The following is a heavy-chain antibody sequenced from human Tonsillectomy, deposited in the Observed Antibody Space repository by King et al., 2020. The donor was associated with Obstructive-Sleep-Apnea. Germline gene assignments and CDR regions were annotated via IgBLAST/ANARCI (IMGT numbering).Heavy chain of an antibody. CDR2: ISSSSTYI. CDR1: GFTVSSYS. Sequence: VQLVESGGGLVKPGGSLRLSCAASGFTVSSYSMNWVRQASGKGLEWVSSISSSSTYINYADSGKGRFTISRDNAKNSLYLQMNSLRAEDTAVYYCARVYIAAAGHTLDYWGQGTLVTVSS. CDR3: ARVYIAAAGHTLDY. D-gene: IGHD6-13*01. V-gene: IGHV3-21*01. J-gene: IGHJ4*02.